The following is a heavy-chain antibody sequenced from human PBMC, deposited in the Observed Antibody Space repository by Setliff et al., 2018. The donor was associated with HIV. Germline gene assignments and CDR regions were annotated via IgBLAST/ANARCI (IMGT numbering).Heavy chain of an antibody. CDR1: GGSISSGSYY. CDR3: ARRERYYDFWSGNYMRRYYYYYMDV. Sequence: PSETLSLTCTVSGGSISSGSYYWSWIRQPAGKGLEWIGHIYTSGSTNYNPSLKSRVTISVDTSKNHFSLKLSSVTAADTAVYYCARRERYYDFWSGNYMRRYYYYYMDVWGKGTTVTVSS. CDR2: IYTSGST. V-gene: IGHV4-61*09. J-gene: IGHJ6*03. D-gene: IGHD3-3*01.